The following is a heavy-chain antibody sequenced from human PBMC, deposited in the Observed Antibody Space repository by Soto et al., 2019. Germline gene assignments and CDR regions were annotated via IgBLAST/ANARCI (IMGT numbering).Heavy chain of an antibody. J-gene: IGHJ6*02. CDR1: GGTFSSYA. D-gene: IGHD3-3*01. V-gene: IGHV1-69*13. CDR2: IIPIFGTA. Sequence: GASVKVSCKASGGTFSSYAISWVRQAPGQGLEWMGGIIPIFGTANYAQKFQGRVTITADESTSTAYMELSSLRSEDTAVNYCARAIFGVPEDYYYYYGMDVWGQGTTVTVSS. CDR3: ARAIFGVPEDYYYYYGMDV.